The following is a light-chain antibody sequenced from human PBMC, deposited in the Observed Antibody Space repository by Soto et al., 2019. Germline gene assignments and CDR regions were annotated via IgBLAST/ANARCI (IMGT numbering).Light chain of an antibody. CDR2: GVT. J-gene: IGLJ1*01. CDR3: SSYRGSSTPYV. CDR1: SSDVGSYNY. Sequence: QCALTQPASVSGSPGQSITISCTGSSSDVGSYNYVSWYQHHPGKAPKVIIYGVTNRPSGVTERFSGSKSGNTASLTISGLQPEDEADYYCSSYRGSSTPYVLGTGTKVTVL. V-gene: IGLV2-14*03.